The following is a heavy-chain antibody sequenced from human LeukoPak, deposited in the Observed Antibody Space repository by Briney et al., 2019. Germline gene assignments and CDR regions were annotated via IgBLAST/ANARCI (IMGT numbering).Heavy chain of an antibody. J-gene: IGHJ4*02. CDR2: ISTTST. V-gene: IGHV3-21*01. Sequence: GGSLRLSCTASGFTFSRYSMNWVRQAPGKGLEWVSYISTTSTYYADSMKGRFTISRDNAKNSLYLQMNSLRAEDTAVYYCAKEIWPTVTTPGWTYFDYWGQGTLVTVSS. D-gene: IGHD4-17*01. CDR3: AKEIWPTVTTPGWTYFDY. CDR1: GFTFSRYS.